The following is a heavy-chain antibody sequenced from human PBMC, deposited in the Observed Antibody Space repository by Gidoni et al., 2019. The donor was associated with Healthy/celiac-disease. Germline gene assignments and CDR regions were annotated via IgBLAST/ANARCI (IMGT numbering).Heavy chain of an antibody. CDR3: ARADMIVGTGAFDI. CDR2: INHSGST. J-gene: IGHJ3*02. V-gene: IGHV4-34*01. CDR1: GGSFSGYY. D-gene: IGHD3-22*01. Sequence: QVQLQQWGAGLLKPSETLSLPCAVYGGSFSGYYWSWIRQPPGKGLEWIGEINHSGSTNYNPSLKSRVTISVDTSKNQFSLKLSSVTAADTAVYYCARADMIVGTGAFDIWGQGTMVTVSS.